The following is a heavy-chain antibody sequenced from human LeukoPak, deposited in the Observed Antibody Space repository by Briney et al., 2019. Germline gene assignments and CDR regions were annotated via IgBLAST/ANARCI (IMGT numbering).Heavy chain of an antibody. CDR3: ARGRGWYQPDY. Sequence: GGSLRLSCAASGFTFSSYGMNWVRQAPGKGPEWVSSISSTSSYMYYADSMKGRFTISRDNAKNSLYLQMNSLRAEDTGVYYCARGRGWYQPDYWGQGTLVTVSS. D-gene: IGHD6-19*01. CDR1: GFTFSSYG. J-gene: IGHJ4*02. CDR2: ISSTSSYM. V-gene: IGHV3-21*01.